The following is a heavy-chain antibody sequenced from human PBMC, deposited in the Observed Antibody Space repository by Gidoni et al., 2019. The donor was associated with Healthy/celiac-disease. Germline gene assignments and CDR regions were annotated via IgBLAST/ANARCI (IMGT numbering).Heavy chain of an antibody. V-gene: IGHV3-23*01. CDR3: AKDGPHPGYYDSSGIDY. CDR1: GFTFSSYA. Sequence: EVQLLESGGGLVQPGGSLRLSCAASGFTFSSYAMGWVRQAPGKGLEWVSAISGSGGITYYADSVKGRFTISRDNSKNTLYLQMNSLRAEDTAVYYCAKDGPHPGYYDSSGIDYWGQGTLVTVSS. J-gene: IGHJ4*02. CDR2: ISGSGGIT. D-gene: IGHD3-22*01.